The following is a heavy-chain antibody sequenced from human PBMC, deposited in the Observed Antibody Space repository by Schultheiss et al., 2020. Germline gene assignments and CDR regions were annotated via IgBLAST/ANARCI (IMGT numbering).Heavy chain of an antibody. CDR3: ARGGRRLQPFVY. V-gene: IGHV4-30-2*01. Sequence: SETLSLTCAVSGGSISSGGYSWSWIRQPPGKGPEWIGYIYHSGSTYYNPSLKSRVTISVDRSKNQFSLKLSSVTAADTAVYYCARGGRRLQPFVYWGQGTLVTVSS. CDR2: IYHSGST. J-gene: IGHJ4*02. CDR1: GGSISSGGYS. D-gene: IGHD1-1*01.